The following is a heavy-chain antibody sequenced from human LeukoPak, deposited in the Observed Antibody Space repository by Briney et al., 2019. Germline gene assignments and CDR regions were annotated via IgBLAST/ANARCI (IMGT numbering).Heavy chain of an antibody. CDR3: ARDDIYYYDSSGYYPDY. CDR2: IKRDGSEK. J-gene: IGHJ4*02. V-gene: IGHV3-7*01. Sequence: GGSLRLSCAASVFTFSIYWMSWVRQAPGKGLECVSNIKRDGSEKYYVDSVKGRFTISRDNAKNSLYLQMNSLRAEDTAVYYCARDDIYYYDSSGYYPDYWGQGTLVTVSS. D-gene: IGHD3-22*01. CDR1: VFTFSIYW.